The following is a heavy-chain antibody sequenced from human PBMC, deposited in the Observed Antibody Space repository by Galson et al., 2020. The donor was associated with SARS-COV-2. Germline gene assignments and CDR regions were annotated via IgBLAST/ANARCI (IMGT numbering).Heavy chain of an antibody. CDR2: IDWDDDK. CDR3: ARMIAAAGTLLGDYYYYGMDV. J-gene: IGHJ6*02. D-gene: IGHD6-13*01. CDR1: GFSLSTSGRR. Sequence: SGPTLVKPTQTLTLTCTFSGFSLSTSGRRVSWIRQPPGKALEWRALIDWDDDKYYSTSLKTRLTIAKDTSKNQVVLTMTNMDPVDTATYYCARMIAAAGTLLGDYYYYGMDVWGQGTTVTVSS. V-gene: IGHV2-70*01.